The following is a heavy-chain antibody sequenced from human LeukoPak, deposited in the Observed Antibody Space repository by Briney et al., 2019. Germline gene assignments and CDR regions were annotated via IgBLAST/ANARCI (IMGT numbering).Heavy chain of an antibody. CDR1: GGSFSGYY. V-gene: IGHV4-34*01. Sequence: PSETLSLTCAVYGGSFSGYYWSWIRQPPGKGLEWIGEINHSGSTNYNPSLKSRVTISVDTSKNQFSLKLSSVTAADTAVYYCARLSGYDLVYYYYYYMDVWGKGTTVTISS. CDR3: ARLSGYDLVYYYYYYMDV. D-gene: IGHD5-12*01. CDR2: INHSGST. J-gene: IGHJ6*03.